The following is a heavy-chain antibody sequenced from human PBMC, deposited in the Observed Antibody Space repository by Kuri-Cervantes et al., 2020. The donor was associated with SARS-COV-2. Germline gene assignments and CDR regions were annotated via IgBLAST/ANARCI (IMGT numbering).Heavy chain of an antibody. J-gene: IGHJ4*02. CDR3: AGAQPPGDYYDIIDY. V-gene: IGHV3-30*01. CDR1: GFTFSSYD. CDR2: ISYDGSNK. Sequence: GESLKISCAASGFTFSSYDMHWVRQAPGKGLEWVAVISYDGSNKYYADSVKGRFTISRDNSKNTLYLQMNSLRAEDTAVYYCAGAQPPGDYYDIIDYWGQGTLVTVSS. D-gene: IGHD3-22*01.